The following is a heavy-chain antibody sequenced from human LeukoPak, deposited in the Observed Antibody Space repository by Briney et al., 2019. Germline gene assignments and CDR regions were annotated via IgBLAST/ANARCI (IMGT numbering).Heavy chain of an antibody. V-gene: IGHV3-23*01. J-gene: IGHJ4*02. CDR3: AKLLRSGYYYFDY. CDR2: ISGSGGST. Sequence: GGSLRPSCAASGFTFSSYAMSWVRQAPGKGLEWVSAISGSGGSTYYADSVKGRFTISRDNSKNTLYLQMNSLRAEDTAVYYCAKLLRSGYYYFDYWGQGTLVTVSS. D-gene: IGHD3-3*01. CDR1: GFTFSSYA.